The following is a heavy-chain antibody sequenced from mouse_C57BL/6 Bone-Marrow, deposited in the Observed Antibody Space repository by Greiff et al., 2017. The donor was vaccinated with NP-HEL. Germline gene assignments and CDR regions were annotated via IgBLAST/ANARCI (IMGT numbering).Heavy chain of an antibody. CDR1: GYTFTSYG. D-gene: IGHD1-1*01. CDR2: IYPRSGNT. CDR3: ARPLLLRSYFDV. Sequence: QVQLQQSGAELARPGASVKLSCKASGYTFTSYGISWVKQRTGQGLEWIGEIYPRSGNTYYNEKFKGKATLTADKSSSTAYMELRSLTSEDSAVYLCARPLLLRSYFDVWGTGTTVTVSS. V-gene: IGHV1-81*01. J-gene: IGHJ1*03.